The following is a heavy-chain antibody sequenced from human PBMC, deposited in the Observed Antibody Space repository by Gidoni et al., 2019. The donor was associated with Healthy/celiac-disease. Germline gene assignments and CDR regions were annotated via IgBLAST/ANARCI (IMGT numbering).Heavy chain of an antibody. CDR3: ARALRGYSYDDAFDI. V-gene: IGHV1-2*02. D-gene: IGHD5-18*01. J-gene: IGHJ3*02. CDR2: INPNSGCT. Sequence: QAQLVQSGAAVQKPGAPVTVSCKASGYHFTGYYMNSVRQAPGQVLEWMGWINPNSGCTTYAKKFQGRVTMTRDTSISTAYMELSRLRSDDTAVYYCARALRGYSYDDAFDIWGQGTMVTVSS. CDR1: GYHFTGYY.